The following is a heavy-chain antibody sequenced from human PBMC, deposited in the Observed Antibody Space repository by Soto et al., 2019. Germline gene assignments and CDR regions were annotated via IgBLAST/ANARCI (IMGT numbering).Heavy chain of an antibody. CDR1: GVTFSSYA. CDR2: ATASGTL. Sequence: QLLESGGGLVQPGGSLRLSCATSGVTFSSYAMTWVRQAPGKGLEWVSLATASGTLHYADSVKGRFTISRDNSKNILHLQMNNLRADDTAVYYCAKALRTSSWKIDYYYGMDVWGPGTTVTVSS. D-gene: IGHD1-1*01. CDR3: AKALRTSSWKIDYYYGMDV. V-gene: IGHV3-23*01. J-gene: IGHJ6*02.